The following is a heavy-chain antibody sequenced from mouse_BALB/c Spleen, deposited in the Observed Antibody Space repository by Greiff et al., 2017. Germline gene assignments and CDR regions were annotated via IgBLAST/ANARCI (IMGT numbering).Heavy chain of an antibody. CDR2: IWAGGST. D-gene: IGHD2-2*01. Sequence: QVQLKESGPGLVAPSPSLSITCTVSGFSLPSYGVHWVRQPPGKGLEWLGVIWAGGSTNYNSALMSRLSISKDNSKSQVFLKMNRLQTDDTAMYYCARAYGDDRPHAMDDWGQGTSGTVSS. CDR1: GFSLPSYG. CDR3: ARAYGDDRPHAMDD. J-gene: IGHJ4*01. V-gene: IGHV2-9*02.